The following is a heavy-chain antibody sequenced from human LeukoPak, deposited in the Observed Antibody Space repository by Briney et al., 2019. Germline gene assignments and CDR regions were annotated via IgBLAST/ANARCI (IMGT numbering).Heavy chain of an antibody. CDR2: IYTSGSA. CDR1: GGSINNYY. D-gene: IGHD3-22*01. CDR3: ARGPAQDESGYYYPHLHY. V-gene: IGHV4-4*07. J-gene: IGHJ4*02. Sequence: SETLSLTCRVSGGSINNYYWTWIRQPAGQGLEWLGRIYTSGSASYNPSLKSRVTMSVDTSKKQMSLMRTSVTAAYTAAYFWARGPAQDESGYYYPHLHYWGRGILVAVPS.